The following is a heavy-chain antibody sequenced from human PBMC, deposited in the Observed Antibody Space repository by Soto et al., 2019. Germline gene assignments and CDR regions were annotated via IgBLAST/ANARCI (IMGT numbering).Heavy chain of an antibody. CDR2: IYYRGST. Sequence: SETLSLTCTVSGGSISSYYWSWIRQPPGKGLEWIGYIYYRGSTNYNPSLKSRVTISVDTSKNQFTLKLSSVTAADTAMYYCARFNWYFDLWGRGTLVTVSS. CDR1: GGSISSYY. V-gene: IGHV4-59*01. J-gene: IGHJ2*01. CDR3: ARFNWYFDL.